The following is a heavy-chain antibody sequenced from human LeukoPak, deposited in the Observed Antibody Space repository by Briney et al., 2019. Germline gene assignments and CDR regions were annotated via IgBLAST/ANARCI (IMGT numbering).Heavy chain of an antibody. V-gene: IGHV3-20*04. D-gene: IGHD4-17*01. J-gene: IGHJ4*02. CDR1: GFTFDAYG. Sequence: PGRSLSLSCAASGFTFDAYGMSWVRQAPGKGLEWVSGINWNGGSTGYADSVKGPFTNSRDNAKNSLYLQMNSLRAEDTAFYYCAVTTVTTFFVPSDYWGPGTLVTVSS. CDR2: INWNGGST. CDR3: AVTTVTTFFVPSDY.